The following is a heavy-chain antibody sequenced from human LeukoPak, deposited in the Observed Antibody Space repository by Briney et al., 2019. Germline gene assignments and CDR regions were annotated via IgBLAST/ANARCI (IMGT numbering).Heavy chain of an antibody. J-gene: IGHJ5*02. Sequence: ASVKVSCKASGYTFTGYYMHWVRQAPGQGLEWMGWINPNSGGTNYAQKFQGRVTMTRDTSISTAYMELSRLRSDDTAVYYCARNPIYCGGDCYLRPWGQGTLVTVSS. V-gene: IGHV1-2*02. CDR3: ARNPIYCGGDCYLRP. D-gene: IGHD2-21*02. CDR2: INPNSGGT. CDR1: GYTFTGYY.